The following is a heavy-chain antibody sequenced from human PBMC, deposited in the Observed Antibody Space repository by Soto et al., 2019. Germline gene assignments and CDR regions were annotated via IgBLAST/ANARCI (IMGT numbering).Heavy chain of an antibody. V-gene: IGHV1-18*01. CDR1: GYTFTSYG. J-gene: IGHJ5*02. CDR2: ISAYNGNT. Sequence: ASVKVSCKASGYTFTSYGISWVRQAPGQGLEWMGWISAYNGNTNYAQKLQGRVTMTTDTSTSTAYMELRSLRSDDTAVYYCARDKAPFPAAGRGGWFDPWGQGTLVTVSS. D-gene: IGHD6-13*01. CDR3: ARDKAPFPAAGRGGWFDP.